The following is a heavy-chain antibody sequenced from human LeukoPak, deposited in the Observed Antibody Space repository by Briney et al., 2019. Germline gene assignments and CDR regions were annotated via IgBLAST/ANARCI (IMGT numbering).Heavy chain of an antibody. Sequence: SETLSLTCTVSGGSVSSGSYYWSWIRQPPGKGLEWIGYIYYSGSTNYNPSLKSRVTISVDTSKNQFSLKLSSVTAADTAVYYCAKGNRGLLWFGESMLGAFDIWGQGTMVTVSS. CDR2: IYYSGST. CDR3: AKGNRGLLWFGESMLGAFDI. V-gene: IGHV4-61*01. D-gene: IGHD3-10*01. CDR1: GGSVSSGSYY. J-gene: IGHJ3*02.